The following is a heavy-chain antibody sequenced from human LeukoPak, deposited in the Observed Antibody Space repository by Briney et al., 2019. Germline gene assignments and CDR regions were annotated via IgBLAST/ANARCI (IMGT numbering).Heavy chain of an antibody. CDR2: IWFDGSNK. CDR3: VRDPSGSGFAFDS. D-gene: IGHD1-1*01. CDR1: GFTFSSYG. Sequence: PGGSLRLSCAASGFTFSSYGMSWVRQAPGKGLEWVAFIWFDGSNKHYADSVKGRFTISRDNSEDTLYLQMNSLRAEDTAVYYCVRDPSGSGFAFDSWGQGALVTVSS. J-gene: IGHJ4*02. V-gene: IGHV3-33*08.